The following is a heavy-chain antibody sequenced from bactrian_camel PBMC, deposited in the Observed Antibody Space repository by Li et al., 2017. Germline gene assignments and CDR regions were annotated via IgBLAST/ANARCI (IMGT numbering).Heavy chain of an antibody. CDR3: ATGHTHPIAGTCVPSGD. J-gene: IGHJ4*01. CDR2: INTTGVAT. V-gene: IGHV3S31*01. CDR1: PNPGSRYC. D-gene: IGHD6*01. Sequence: DVQLVESGGGSVQTGGSLRLSCATSPNPGSRYCLGWIRQVPGKEREGVAAINTTGVATYYSGSVKGRFTISQDTAKNTVYLQMNNLKPEDTAMYYCATGHTHPIAGTCVPSGDWGQGTQVTVS.